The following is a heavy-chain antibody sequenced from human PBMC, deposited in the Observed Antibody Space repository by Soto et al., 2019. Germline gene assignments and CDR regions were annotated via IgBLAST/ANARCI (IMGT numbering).Heavy chain of an antibody. J-gene: IGHJ2*01. CDR1: GGSISSSSYY. CDR2: IYYSGST. V-gene: IGHV4-39*01. Sequence: SETLSLTCTVSGGSISSSSYYWGWIRQPPGKGLEWIGSIYYSGSTYYNPSLKSRVTISVDTSKNQFSLKLSSVTAADTAVYYCARPPSDWGSWKDWYFDLWGRGTLVNVSS. D-gene: IGHD7-27*01. CDR3: ARPPSDWGSWKDWYFDL.